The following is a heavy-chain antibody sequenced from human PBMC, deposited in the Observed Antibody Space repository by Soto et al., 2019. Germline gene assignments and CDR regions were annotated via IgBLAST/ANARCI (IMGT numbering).Heavy chain of an antibody. J-gene: IGHJ4*02. CDR3: ARQDLLRLGELSLAPFDY. V-gene: IGHV4-39*01. D-gene: IGHD3-16*02. Sequence: SETLRLSCTVADGSISSSSYYWICIRQPPGKGLEWIGSIYYSGSTYYNPSLKSRVTISVDTSKNQFSLKLSSVTAADTAVYYCARQDLLRLGELSLAPFDYWGQGTLVTVSS. CDR2: IYYSGST. CDR1: DGSISSSSYY.